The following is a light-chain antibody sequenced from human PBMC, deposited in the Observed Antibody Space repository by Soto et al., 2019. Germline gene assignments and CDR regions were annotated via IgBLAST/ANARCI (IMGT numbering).Light chain of an antibody. Sequence: DIQMTQPPSTLSASVGDTVTITCRASQSIGSWLAWYQQKPGKAPKLLIYAASTLQSGVPSRFSGSGSGTEFTLTITSLQPEDFATYYCQQSYSTPPTFGQGTKVDI. V-gene: IGKV1-39*01. CDR1: QSIGSW. J-gene: IGKJ1*01. CDR2: AAS. CDR3: QQSYSTPPT.